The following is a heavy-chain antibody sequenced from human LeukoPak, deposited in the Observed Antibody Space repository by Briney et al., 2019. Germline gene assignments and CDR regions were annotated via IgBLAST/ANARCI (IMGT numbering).Heavy chain of an antibody. D-gene: IGHD2-2*01. J-gene: IGHJ5*02. CDR1: GFTFTRYG. CDR2: INPSGGST. V-gene: IGHV1-46*01. CDR3: ARDHVDQRSFDP. Sequence: VASVKVSCKASGFTFTRYGINWVRQAPGQGLEWMGIINPSGGSTSYAQKFQGRVTMTRDTSTSTVYMELSSLRSEDTAVYYCARDHVDQRSFDPWGQGTLVTVSS.